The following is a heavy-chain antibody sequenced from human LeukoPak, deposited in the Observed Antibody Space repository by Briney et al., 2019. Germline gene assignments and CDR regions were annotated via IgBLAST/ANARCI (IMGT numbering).Heavy chain of an antibody. CDR2: ISHDGAR. V-gene: IGHV4-4*02. D-gene: IGHD2/OR15-2a*01. CDR3: TRENRPFCPFAY. CDR1: GGPIDITNY. J-gene: IGHJ4*02. Sequence: TSETLSLTCGVSGGPIDITNYWSWVRQAPGKGLEWIGEISHDGARNYNPSLRSRVAMSLDRANNQFSLSLTSVTAADTAVYYCTRENRPFCPFAYWGQGTLVTASS.